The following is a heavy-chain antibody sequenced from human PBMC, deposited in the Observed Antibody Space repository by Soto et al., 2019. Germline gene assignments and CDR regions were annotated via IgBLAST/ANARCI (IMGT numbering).Heavy chain of an antibody. CDR2: ISSSSSYI. V-gene: IGHV3-21*01. CDR1: GFTFSSYS. J-gene: IGHJ6*02. Sequence: PGGSLRLSCAASGFTFSSYSMNWARQAPGKGLEWVSSISSSSSYIYYADSVKGRFTISRDNAKNSLYLQMNSLRAEDTAVYYCARDDVLRFLEWSDPANYYYGMDVWGQGTTVTVSS. D-gene: IGHD3-3*01. CDR3: ARDDVLRFLEWSDPANYYYGMDV.